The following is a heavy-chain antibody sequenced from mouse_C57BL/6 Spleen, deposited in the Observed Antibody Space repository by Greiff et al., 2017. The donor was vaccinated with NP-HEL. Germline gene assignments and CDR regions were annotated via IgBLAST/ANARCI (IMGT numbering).Heavy chain of an antibody. CDR3: ARRGLRYHDYFDY. Sequence: EVQLQQSGPELVKPGASVKIPCKASGYTFTDYNMDWVKQSHGKSLEWIGDINPNNGGTIYNQKFKGKATLTVDKSSSTAYMELRSLTSEDTAVYYCARRGLRYHDYFDYWGQGTTLTVSS. CDR1: GYTFTDYN. D-gene: IGHD1-1*01. V-gene: IGHV1-18*01. J-gene: IGHJ2*01. CDR2: INPNNGGT.